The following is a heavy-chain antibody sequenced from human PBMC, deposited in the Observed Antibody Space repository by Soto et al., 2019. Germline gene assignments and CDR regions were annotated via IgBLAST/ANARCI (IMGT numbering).Heavy chain of an antibody. CDR2: IYHSGST. CDR1: GGSISSGGYS. CDR3: ARETMGMDV. Sequence: SETLSLTCAVSGGSISSGGYSWSWIRQPPGKGLEWIGYIYHSGSTYYNPSLKSRVTISVDRSKNQFSLKLSSVTAADTAVYYCARETMGMDVWGQGTTVTVS. J-gene: IGHJ6*02. V-gene: IGHV4-30-2*01.